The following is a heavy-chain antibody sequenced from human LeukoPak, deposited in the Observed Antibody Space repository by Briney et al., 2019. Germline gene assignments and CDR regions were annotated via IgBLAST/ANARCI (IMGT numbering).Heavy chain of an antibody. CDR3: ARGGDSWDAFDI. CDR1: GFTYTNYW. V-gene: IGHV3-48*01. J-gene: IGHJ3*02. Sequence: GGSLRLSCAASGFTYTNYWMNWVRQAPGKGLEWVSYISSTSSTIYYADSVKGRFTISRDNAKNSLYLQMNSLRAEDTAVYYCARGGDSWDAFDIWGQGTMVTVSS. D-gene: IGHD3-16*01. CDR2: ISSTSSTI.